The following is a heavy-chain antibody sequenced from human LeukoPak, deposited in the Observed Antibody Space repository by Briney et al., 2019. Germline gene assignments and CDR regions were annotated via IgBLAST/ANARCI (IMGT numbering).Heavy chain of an antibody. CDR1: GFTVSSNY. J-gene: IGHJ4*02. V-gene: IGHV3-66*01. Sequence: GGSLRLSCAASGFTVSSNYMSWVRPAPGKGPEWVSVIYSGGSPYYADSVKGRFTISRDNSKNTLYLQMNSLRAEDTAVYYCARVGQQWEPLDYWGQGTLVTVSS. CDR2: IYSGGSP. CDR3: ARVGQQWEPLDY. D-gene: IGHD6-19*01.